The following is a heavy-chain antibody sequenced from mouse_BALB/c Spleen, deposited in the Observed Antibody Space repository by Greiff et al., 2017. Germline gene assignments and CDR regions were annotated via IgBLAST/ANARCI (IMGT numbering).Heavy chain of an antibody. CDR2: IWAGGST. D-gene: IGHD2-10*01. CDR1: GFSLSRYS. CDR3: ASAYYGKDYAMDY. J-gene: IGHJ4*01. Sequence: QVQLKESGPGLVAPSQSLSITCTVSGFSLSRYSVHWVRQPPGKGLEWLGVIWAGGSTNYNSALMSRLSISKDNSKSQVFLKMNSLQTDDTAMYYCASAYYGKDYAMDYWGQGTSVTVSS. V-gene: IGHV2-9*02.